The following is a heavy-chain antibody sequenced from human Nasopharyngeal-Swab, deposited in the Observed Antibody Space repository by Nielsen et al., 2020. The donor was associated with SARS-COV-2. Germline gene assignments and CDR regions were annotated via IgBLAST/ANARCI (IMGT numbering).Heavy chain of an antibody. CDR3: ARTHLYCSGGSCYPDTFDY. J-gene: IGHJ4*02. D-gene: IGHD2-15*01. V-gene: IGHV4-61*08. CDR2: IYYSGST. CDR1: GGSISSGGYY. Sequence: ESLKISCTVSGGSISSGGYYWSWIRQPPGKGLEWIGYIYYSGSTNYNPSLKSRVTISVDTSKNQFSLKLSSVTAADTAVYYCARTHLYCSGGSCYPDTFDYWGQGTLVTVSS.